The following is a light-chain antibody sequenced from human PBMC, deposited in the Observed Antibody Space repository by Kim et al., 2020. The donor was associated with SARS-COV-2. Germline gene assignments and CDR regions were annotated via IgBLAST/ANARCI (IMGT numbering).Light chain of an antibody. Sequence: SWSPGQTASITCSGDKLGDKYACWYQQKPGQSPVLGIYQDSKRPSGIPERFSGSNSGNTATLTISGTQAMDEADYYCQAWDSSTVVFGGGTQLTVL. V-gene: IGLV3-1*01. CDR2: QDS. CDR3: QAWDSSTVV. CDR1: KLGDKY. J-gene: IGLJ2*01.